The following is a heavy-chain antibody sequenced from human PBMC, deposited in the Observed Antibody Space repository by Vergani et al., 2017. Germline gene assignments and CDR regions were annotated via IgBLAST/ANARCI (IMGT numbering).Heavy chain of an antibody. CDR3: ARHSTVEWLVKLGWIDP. CDR2: IYYSGST. V-gene: IGHV4-39*01. CDR1: GASIRSSNYY. D-gene: IGHD6-19*01. J-gene: IGHJ5*02. Sequence: QLQLQESGPGLVKPSATLSLTCSVSGASIRSSNYYWGWIRQPPGKGLEWIASIYYSGSTYYNPSLKSRVTISVATSKNQFSLKLSSVTAAGTAVYFCARHSTVEWLVKLGWIDPWGQGILVTVSS.